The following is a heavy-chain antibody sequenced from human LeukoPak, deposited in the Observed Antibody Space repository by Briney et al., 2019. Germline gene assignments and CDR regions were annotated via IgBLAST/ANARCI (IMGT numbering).Heavy chain of an antibody. Sequence: GGSLRLSCAASGFTFSNAWMSWVRQAPGKGLEWVGRIKSKTDGGTTDYAAPVKGRFTISRDDSKNTLYLQMNSLKTEDTAVYYCTTDYASSYYYGSGSYYNRYYYFDYWGQETLVTVSS. J-gene: IGHJ4*02. D-gene: IGHD3-10*01. CDR1: GFTFSNAW. V-gene: IGHV3-15*01. CDR3: TTDYASSYYYGSGSYYNRYYYFDY. CDR2: IKSKTDGGTT.